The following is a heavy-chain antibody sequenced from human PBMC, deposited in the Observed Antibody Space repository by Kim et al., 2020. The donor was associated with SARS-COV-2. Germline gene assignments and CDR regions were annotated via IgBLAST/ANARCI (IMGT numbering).Heavy chain of an antibody. J-gene: IGHJ6*02. D-gene: IGHD3-10*01. CDR1: GYSFSNNA. Sequence: ASVKVSCRATGYSFSNNAVHWVRQAPGQRPEWMGWLNGGNDDRRYSQKFQGRFTMTKDRSTSTMYMELSSLTSEDTAVYYCARGGWLPRASENYYHGMDVWGQGPTVTVAS. CDR3: ARGGWLPRASENYYHGMDV. V-gene: IGHV1-3*01. CDR2: LNGGNDDR.